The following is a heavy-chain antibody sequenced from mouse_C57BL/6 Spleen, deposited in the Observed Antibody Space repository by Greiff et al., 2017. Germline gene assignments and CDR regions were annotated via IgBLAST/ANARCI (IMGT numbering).Heavy chain of an antibody. Sequence: VQLQQSGAELVRPGASVTLSCKASGYTFTDYEMHWVKQTPVHGLEWIGAIDPATGGTAYNQKFKGKAILTADKSSSTAYMELRSLTSEDSAVYYCTREEIYDGYLFADWGQGTLVTVSA. J-gene: IGHJ3*01. CDR3: TREEIYDGYLFAD. CDR1: GYTFTDYE. V-gene: IGHV1-15*01. D-gene: IGHD2-3*01. CDR2: IDPATGGT.